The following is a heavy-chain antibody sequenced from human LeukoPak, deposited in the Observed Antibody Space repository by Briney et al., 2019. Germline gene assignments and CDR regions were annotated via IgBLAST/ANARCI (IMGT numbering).Heavy chain of an antibody. J-gene: IGHJ4*02. V-gene: IGHV3-23*01. CDR2: INPSGGST. Sequence: GGSLRLSCAASGFTFSTYTMSWVRQAPGKGLEWVSPINPSGGSTYYADSVKGRFTISRDSSKNTLFLQMNRLRPEDAAVYYCAKAPVTTCRGAFCYPFDYWGLGTLVTVSS. D-gene: IGHD2-15*01. CDR1: GFTFSTYT. CDR3: AKAPVTTCRGAFCYPFDY.